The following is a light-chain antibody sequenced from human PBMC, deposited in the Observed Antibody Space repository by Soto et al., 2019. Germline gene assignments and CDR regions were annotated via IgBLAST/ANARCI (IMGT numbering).Light chain of an antibody. V-gene: IGLV2-14*01. CDR1: SGDVDAFDY. CDR2: EVS. J-gene: IGLJ1*01. CDR3: TLFTSSSTQV. Sequence: QSVLTQPASVSGSPGQSITISCTGSSGDVDAFDYVSWYQQHPGKAPKLMIFEVSDRPSGVSDRFSGSKSGSTASLTIPGLQAEDEADYFCTLFTSSSTQVFGTGTKVTVL.